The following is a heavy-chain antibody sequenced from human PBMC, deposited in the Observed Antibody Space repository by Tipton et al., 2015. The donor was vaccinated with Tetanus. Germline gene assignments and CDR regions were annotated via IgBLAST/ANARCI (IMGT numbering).Heavy chain of an antibody. D-gene: IGHD6-6*01. Sequence: SLRLSCAASGFTFSSYGMHWVRQAPGKGLEWVAVIWYDGSNKYYADSVKGRSTISRDNSKNTLYLQMNSLRAEDTAVYYCARVSIAARGTHFDYWGQGTLVTVSS. V-gene: IGHV3-33*01. CDR2: IWYDGSNK. J-gene: IGHJ4*02. CDR1: GFTFSSYG. CDR3: ARVSIAARGTHFDY.